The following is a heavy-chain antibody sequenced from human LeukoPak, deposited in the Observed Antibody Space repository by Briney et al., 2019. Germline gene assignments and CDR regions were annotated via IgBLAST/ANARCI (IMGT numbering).Heavy chain of an antibody. Sequence: GGSLRLSCAASGFTFDDYAMHWVRHAPGKGLEWVSSISWNSGSIVYADSVKGRFTISRDNAKNSPYLQMNSLRAEDMALYYCAKGISSSWYYSYDYWGQGTLVTVSS. D-gene: IGHD6-13*01. CDR2: ISWNSGSI. V-gene: IGHV3-9*03. J-gene: IGHJ4*02. CDR3: AKGISSSWYYSYDY. CDR1: GFTFDDYA.